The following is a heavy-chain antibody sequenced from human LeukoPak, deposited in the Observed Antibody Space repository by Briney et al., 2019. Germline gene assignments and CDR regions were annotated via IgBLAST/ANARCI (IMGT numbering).Heavy chain of an antibody. J-gene: IGHJ4*02. CDR3: ARYSGSPLVYFDY. CDR2: IYYSGHT. Sequence: SETLSLTCTVSGGSISSSDYYWGWIRQPPGKGLEWIGSIYYSGHTYYNPSLTSRVTMSVDTYKNRFSLRMSSVTAADTAVYYCARYSGSPLVYFDYWGQGSLVTVSS. D-gene: IGHD1-26*01. V-gene: IGHV4-39*01. CDR1: GGSISSSDYY.